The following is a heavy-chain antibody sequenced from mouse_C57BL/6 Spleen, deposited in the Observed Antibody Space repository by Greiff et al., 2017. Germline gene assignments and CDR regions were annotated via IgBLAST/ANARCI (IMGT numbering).Heavy chain of an antibody. CDR1: GFTFSDYG. Sequence: DVHLVESGGGLVKPGGSLKLSCAASGFTFSDYGMHWVRQAPEKGLEWVAYISSGSSTIYYADTVKGRFTISRDNAKNTLFLQMTSLRSEDTAMYYCATDSSGAMDYWGQGTSVTVSS. CDR3: ATDSSGAMDY. J-gene: IGHJ4*01. D-gene: IGHD3-2*02. CDR2: ISSGSSTI. V-gene: IGHV5-17*01.